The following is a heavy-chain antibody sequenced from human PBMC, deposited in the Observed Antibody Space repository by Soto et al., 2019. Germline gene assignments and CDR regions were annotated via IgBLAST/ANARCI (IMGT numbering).Heavy chain of an antibody. D-gene: IGHD5-18*01. Sequence: GESLKISCKGSGYSFTSYWIGWVRQMPGKGLEWMGIIYPGDSDTRYSPSFQGQVTISADKSISTAYLQWSSLKASDTAMYYCARHPYSAGKYGYGLTGGSKLGMDVWGQGTTVTVSS. CDR3: ARHPYSAGKYGYGLTGGSKLGMDV. V-gene: IGHV5-51*01. CDR2: IYPGDSDT. J-gene: IGHJ6*02. CDR1: GYSFTSYW.